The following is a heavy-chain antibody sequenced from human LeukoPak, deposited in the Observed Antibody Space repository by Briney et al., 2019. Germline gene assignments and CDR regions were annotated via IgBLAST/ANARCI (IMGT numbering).Heavy chain of an antibody. CDR2: IYYTGST. Sequence: GSLRLSCAASGFTFSSYSMNWVRQPSGKGLEWIGNIYYTGSTYYNPSLKSRVTISVDTSKNQFSLKLSSVTAADTAVYYCARRMATMLAFDIWGQGTMVTVSS. CDR1: GFTFSSYSMN. J-gene: IGHJ3*02. CDR3: ARRMATMLAFDI. V-gene: IGHV4-39*01. D-gene: IGHD5-24*01.